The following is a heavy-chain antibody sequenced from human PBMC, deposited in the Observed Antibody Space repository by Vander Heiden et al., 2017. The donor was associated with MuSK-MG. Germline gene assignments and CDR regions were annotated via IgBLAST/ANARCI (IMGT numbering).Heavy chain of an antibody. CDR2: INAGSAYT. CDR1: GYTFSTYT. J-gene: IGHJ5*02. Sequence: QVQLVQSGAEVKKPGASVKIFCRASGYTFSTYTMHWVRQAPGQRLEWMGLINAGSAYTKYSENFQARVNITSDTSANTAYMELSSLNSEDTAVYYCVGDWGSSGWNNWFDPWGLGTLVTVSS. V-gene: IGHV1-3*01. D-gene: IGHD6-19*01. CDR3: VGDWGSSGWNNWFDP.